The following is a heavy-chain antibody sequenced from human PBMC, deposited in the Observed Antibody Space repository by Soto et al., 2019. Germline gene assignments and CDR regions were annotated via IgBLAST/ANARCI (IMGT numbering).Heavy chain of an antibody. J-gene: IGHJ3*01. D-gene: IGHD3-22*01. V-gene: IGHV1-69*01. CDR3: VRDRRIYYSDPHDEFVASDYEV. Sequence: QVQLIQSEAEVKKPGSSVRVSCTASGGIFGSHGFSWVRQAPGQRLAWVGGFIPIFRTLTYTEKFQARVRIAADESKNTVYLDLSSLTSEDTAVYYCVRDRRIYYSDPHDEFVASDYEVWGQGTMVSVSS. CDR1: GGIFGSHG. CDR2: FIPIFRTL.